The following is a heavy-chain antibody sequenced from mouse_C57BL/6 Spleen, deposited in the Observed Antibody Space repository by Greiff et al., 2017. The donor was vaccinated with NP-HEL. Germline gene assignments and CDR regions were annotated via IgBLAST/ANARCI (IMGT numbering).Heavy chain of an antibody. D-gene: IGHD2-1*01. J-gene: IGHJ1*03. CDR2: IHPNSGST. V-gene: IGHV1-64*01. CDR3: ARSGYGNYSRGYFDV. CDR1: GYTFTSYW. Sequence: QVQLQQPGAELVKPGASVKLSCKASGYTFTSYWMHWVKQRPGQGLEWIGMIHPNSGSTNYNEKFKSKATLTVDKSSSTAYMQLSSLTSEYSAVYYCARSGYGNYSRGYFDVWGTGTTVTVSS.